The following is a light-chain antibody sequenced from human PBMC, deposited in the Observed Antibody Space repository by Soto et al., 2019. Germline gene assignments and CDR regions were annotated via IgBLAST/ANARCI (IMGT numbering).Light chain of an antibody. V-gene: IGKV1-39*01. CDR3: QQTYSVPRN. Sequence: DIQMTQSPSSLSASVGDKVTITCRTSQRISNFLNWYQQQPGKAPKLLIYAASNLQSGVPSRFSGSGSATDFTLTINSLQPGDFATYYFQQTYSVPRNFGPGTRLDVK. CDR1: QRISNF. J-gene: IGKJ3*01. CDR2: AAS.